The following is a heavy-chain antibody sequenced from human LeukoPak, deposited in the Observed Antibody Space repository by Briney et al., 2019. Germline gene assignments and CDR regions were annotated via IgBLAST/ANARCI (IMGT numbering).Heavy chain of an antibody. D-gene: IGHD3-22*01. CDR3: AREKFYDNSGYDY. CDR2: ISSSGSTV. Sequence: TGGSLRLSCAASGFTFSSYEMNWVRQAPGQGLEWVAYISSSGSTVYYADSVKGRFIISRDNAKNSLFLQMNSLRAEDTADYYCAREKFYDNSGYDYWGQGTLVTVSS. CDR1: GFTFSSYE. J-gene: IGHJ4*02. V-gene: IGHV3-48*03.